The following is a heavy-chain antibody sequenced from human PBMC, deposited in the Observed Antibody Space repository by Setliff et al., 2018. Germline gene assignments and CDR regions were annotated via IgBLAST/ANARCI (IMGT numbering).Heavy chain of an antibody. CDR3: ARTGTYRYFDS. V-gene: IGHV4-4*07. D-gene: IGHD1-1*01. J-gene: IGHJ4*02. Sequence: PSETLSLTCTVSGDSISSYYWSWIRQPAGKGLEWIGRIYSSGSTNFNPSLKSRVTMSMDTSKNQFSLKLTSVTAADTAVYYCARTGTYRYFDSWGQGTRVTVSS. CDR2: IYSSGST. CDR1: GDSISSYY.